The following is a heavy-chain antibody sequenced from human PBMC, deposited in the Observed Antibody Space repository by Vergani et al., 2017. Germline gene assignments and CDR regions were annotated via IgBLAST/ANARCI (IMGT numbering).Heavy chain of an antibody. J-gene: IGHJ4*02. CDR1: GGSFSGYY. V-gene: IGHV4-34*01. CDR3: AGGIAAAGTRY. Sequence: QVQLQQWGAGLLKPSETLSLTCAVYGGSFSGYYWSWIRQPPGKGLEWIGEINHSGSTNYNPSLKSRVTISVDTSKNQFSLKLSSVTAADTAVYYCAGGIAAAGTRYWGQGTLVTVSS. CDR2: INHSGST. D-gene: IGHD6-13*01.